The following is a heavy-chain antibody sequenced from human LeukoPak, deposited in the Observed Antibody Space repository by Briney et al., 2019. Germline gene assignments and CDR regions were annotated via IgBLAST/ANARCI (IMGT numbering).Heavy chain of an antibody. CDR1: GYTLTGYY. CDR3: AKGVAVAGRLGYYYYGMDV. D-gene: IGHD6-19*01. Sequence: GASVKVSCKASGYTLTGYYMHWVRQAPGQGLEWMGWINPNSGGTNYAQKFQGRVTMTRGTSISTAYMELSRLRSDDTAGYYCAKGVAVAGRLGYYYYGMDVWGQGTTVTVSS. V-gene: IGHV1-2*02. J-gene: IGHJ6*02. CDR2: INPNSGGT.